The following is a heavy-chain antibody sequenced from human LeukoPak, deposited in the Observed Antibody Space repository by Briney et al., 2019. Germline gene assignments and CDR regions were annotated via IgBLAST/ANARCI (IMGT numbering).Heavy chain of an antibody. D-gene: IGHD2-21*02. CDR2: IYYSGST. Sequence: SETLSLTCTVSAPSISIYYWSWLRQPPGKGLEWLGYIYYSGSTNYNPSLKSRVTISIDTSKNQFSLKLSSVTAADTAVYYCARVFMTDDAFYIWCRGTMVTVSS. CDR3: ARVFMTDDAFYI. CDR1: APSISIYY. J-gene: IGHJ3*02. V-gene: IGHV4-59*01.